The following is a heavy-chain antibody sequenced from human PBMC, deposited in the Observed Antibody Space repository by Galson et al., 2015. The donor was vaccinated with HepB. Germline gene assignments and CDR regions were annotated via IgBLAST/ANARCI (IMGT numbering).Heavy chain of an antibody. CDR3: ARLGDYDSSGYYLDY. D-gene: IGHD3-22*01. V-gene: IGHV5-51*03. CDR1: GYSFTSYW. J-gene: IGHJ4*02. Sequence: SGAEVKKPGESLKISCKGSGYSFTSYWIGWVRQMPEKGLEWMGIIYPGDSDTRYSPSFQGQVTISADKSTSTAYLQWSSLKASDTAMYYCARLGDYDSSGYYLDYWGQGTLVTVSS. CDR2: IYPGDSDT.